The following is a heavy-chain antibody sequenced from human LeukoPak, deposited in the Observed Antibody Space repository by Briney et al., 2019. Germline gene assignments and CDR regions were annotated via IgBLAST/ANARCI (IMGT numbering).Heavy chain of an antibody. CDR2: IIPIFGTA. V-gene: IGHV1-69*13. D-gene: IGHD2-2*01. J-gene: IGHJ4*02. CDR1: GYTFTGKF. CDR3: AREGYCSSTGCYSY. Sequence: ASVKVSCKASGYTFTGKFIHWVRQAPGQGLEWMGGIIPIFGTANYAQKFQGRVTITADESTSTAYMEPSSLRSEDTAVYYCAREGYCSSTGCYSYWGQGTLVTVSS.